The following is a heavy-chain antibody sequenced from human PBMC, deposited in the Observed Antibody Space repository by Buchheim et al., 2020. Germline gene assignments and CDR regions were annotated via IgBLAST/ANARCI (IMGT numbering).Heavy chain of an antibody. CDR1: GFTFSSYW. D-gene: IGHD3-22*01. V-gene: IGHV3-23*04. CDR2: ISGSGGST. Sequence: EVQLVESGGGLVQPGGSLRLSCAASGFTFSSYWMSWVRQAPGKGLEWVSGISGSGGSTYYADSVKGRFTISRDNSKNTLYLQMNSLRAEDTAIYYCAKATKMYYYDSSGYYHFDYWGQGTL. J-gene: IGHJ4*02. CDR3: AKATKMYYYDSSGYYHFDY.